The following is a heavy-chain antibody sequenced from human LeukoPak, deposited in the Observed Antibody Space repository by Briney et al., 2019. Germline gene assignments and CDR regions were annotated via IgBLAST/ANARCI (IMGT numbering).Heavy chain of an antibody. CDR2: ISAYNGNT. Sequence: ASVKVSCRASGYTFTSYGISWVRQAPGQGLEWMGWISAYNGNTNYAQKLQGRVTMTTDTSTSTAYMELRSLRSDDTAAYYCARDIVVVPAANYYHYGMDVWGKGTTVTVSS. CDR1: GYTFTSYG. V-gene: IGHV1-18*04. CDR3: ARDIVVVPAANYYHYGMDV. D-gene: IGHD2-2*01. J-gene: IGHJ6*04.